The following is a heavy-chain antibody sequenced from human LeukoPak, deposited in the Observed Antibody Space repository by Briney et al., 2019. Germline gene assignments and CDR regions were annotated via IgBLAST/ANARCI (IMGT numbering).Heavy chain of an antibody. CDR2: ISAYNGNT. CDR1: GYTFTSYG. Sequence: ASVKASFTASGYTFTSYGISWVRQSPGQGLEWMGWISAYNGNTNNAQKLQCRVSMTTDTSTRTAYMELRSLRSDDTAVYYCARAIYGGNSGRRYRGPVILVTVSS. D-gene: IGHD4-23*01. CDR3: ARAIYGGNSGRRY. J-gene: IGHJ4*03. V-gene: IGHV1-18*01.